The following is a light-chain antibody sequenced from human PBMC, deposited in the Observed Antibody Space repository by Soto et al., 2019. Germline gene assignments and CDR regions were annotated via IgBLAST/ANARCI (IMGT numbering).Light chain of an antibody. J-gene: IGLJ2*01. CDR2: DVS. CDR3: SSYTGSYTLV. Sequence: QSALTQPASVSGSPGQSITISCTGTSSDVGGYNYVSWYQQHPGKAPKLMIYDVSNRPSGVSNRFSGSKSGNTASLTISGLQAEDEGDYYCSSYTGSYTLVFGGGTKVTVL. V-gene: IGLV2-14*01. CDR1: SSDVGGYNY.